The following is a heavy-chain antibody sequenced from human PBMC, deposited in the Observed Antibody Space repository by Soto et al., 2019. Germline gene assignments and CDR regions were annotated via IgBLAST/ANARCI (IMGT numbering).Heavy chain of an antibody. CDR1: GFTFSSYA. CDR2: MSGSGDSR. V-gene: IGHV3-23*04. CDR3: AKDSGNYGSGSFSH. Sequence: EVQLVESGGGLIQPGGSLRLSCAASGFTFSSYAMSWVRQAPGRGLEWVSAMSGSGDSRDYANFVKGRFTISRDDSKATLFLQMDSLRAADTAVYYCAKDSGNYGSGSFSHWGQGTLVTVSS. D-gene: IGHD3-10*01. J-gene: IGHJ4*02.